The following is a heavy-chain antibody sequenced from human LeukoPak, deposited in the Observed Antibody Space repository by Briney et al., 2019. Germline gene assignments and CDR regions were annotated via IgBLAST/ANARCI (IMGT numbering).Heavy chain of an antibody. J-gene: IGHJ6*02. V-gene: IGHV3-13*04. CDR2: IDTAGNT. D-gene: IGHD4-23*01. Sequence: GGSLRLSCAASGFTFSSYDMHWVRQATGKGLEWVSAIDTAGNTFYPGSVKGRFTISRENAKNSLYLQMNNVRAGDTAVYYCARTSKVTSVMDIWGQGTMVTVSS. CDR3: ARTSKVTSVMDI. CDR1: GFTFSSYD.